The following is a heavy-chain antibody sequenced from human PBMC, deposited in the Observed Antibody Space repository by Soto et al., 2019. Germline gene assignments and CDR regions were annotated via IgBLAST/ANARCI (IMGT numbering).Heavy chain of an antibody. D-gene: IGHD1-1*01. CDR1: GFTFSSYG. CDR3: ARDDRYNWNDVPGAFDI. CDR2: IWYDGSNK. Sequence: SLRLSCAASGFTFSSYGMHWVRQAPGKGLEWVAVIWYDGSNKYYADSVKGRFTISRDNSKNTLYLQMNSLRAEDTAVYYCARDDRYNWNDVPGAFDIWGQGTMVTVSS. V-gene: IGHV3-33*01. J-gene: IGHJ3*02.